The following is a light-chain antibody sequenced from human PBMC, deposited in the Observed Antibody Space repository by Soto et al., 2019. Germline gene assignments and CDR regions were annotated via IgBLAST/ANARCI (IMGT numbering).Light chain of an antibody. Sequence: EIVLTQSPGTLSLIPGERATLSCRASQSVSSIYLAWYQQKPGQAPRLLIYAASSRAIGIPDRFSGSGSGTDFTLTISSVEAEDFAMDYCQHYGSSPPITFGQGTRLEIK. V-gene: IGKV3-20*01. CDR2: AAS. CDR1: QSVSSIY. J-gene: IGKJ5*01. CDR3: QHYGSSPPIT.